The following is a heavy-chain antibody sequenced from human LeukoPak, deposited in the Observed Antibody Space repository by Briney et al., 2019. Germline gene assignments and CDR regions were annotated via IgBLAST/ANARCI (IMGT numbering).Heavy chain of an antibody. CDR2: IIPIFGTA. J-gene: IGHJ4*02. CDR1: GGTFSSYA. CDR3: ATVGDDYGDF. D-gene: IGHD3-3*01. V-gene: IGHV1-69*13. Sequence: ASVKVSCKASGGTFSSYAISWVRQAPGQGLEWMGGIIPIFGTANYAQKFQGRVMITADESTSTAYMELSSLRSEDTAVYYCATVGDDYGDFWGQGTLVTVSS.